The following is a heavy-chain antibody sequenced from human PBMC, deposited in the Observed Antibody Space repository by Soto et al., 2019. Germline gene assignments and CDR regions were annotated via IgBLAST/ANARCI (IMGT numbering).Heavy chain of an antibody. CDR3: AKALGVVPAEGNYYYYGMDV. V-gene: IGHV3-30*18. J-gene: IGHJ6*02. Sequence: GGSLRLSCAASGFTFSSYGMHWVRQAPGKGLEWVAVISYDGSNKYYADSVKGRFTISRDNSKNTLYLQMNSLRAEDTAVYYCAKALGVVPAEGNYYYYGMDVWGQGTTVTVSS. CDR2: ISYDGSNK. D-gene: IGHD2-2*01. CDR1: GFTFSSYG.